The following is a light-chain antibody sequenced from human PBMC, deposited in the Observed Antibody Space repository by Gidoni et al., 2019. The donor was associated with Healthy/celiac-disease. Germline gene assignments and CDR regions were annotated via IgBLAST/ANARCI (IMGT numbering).Light chain of an antibody. J-gene: IGLJ1*01. Sequence: HSARTQPASESGSPGQSINLPCTVTSSDVGSYNLVSWYQQHQGKATKLMIYQCSKRPSGVSNRFSGSKSGNTASLTISGLQAEDEADYYCCSYAGSRTYVFGTGTKVTVL. CDR2: QCS. V-gene: IGLV2-23*01. CDR1: SSDVGSYNL. CDR3: CSYAGSRTYV.